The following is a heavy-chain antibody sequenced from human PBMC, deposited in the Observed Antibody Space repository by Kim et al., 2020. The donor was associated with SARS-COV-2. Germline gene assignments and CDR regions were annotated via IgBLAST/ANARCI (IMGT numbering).Heavy chain of an antibody. D-gene: IGHD6-19*01. Sequence: GGSLRLSCAASGFTVSNNHMSWVRQAPGKGLEWVSVIYTGGSTFYSNSVKGRFIISRDSSKNTLFLQMNSLRAEDTAVYFCARVATDDSSGWKFDCWGQGTQVSVSS. J-gene: IGHJ4*02. V-gene: IGHV3-66*01. CDR1: GFTVSNNH. CDR2: IYTGGST. CDR3: ARVATDDSSGWKFDC.